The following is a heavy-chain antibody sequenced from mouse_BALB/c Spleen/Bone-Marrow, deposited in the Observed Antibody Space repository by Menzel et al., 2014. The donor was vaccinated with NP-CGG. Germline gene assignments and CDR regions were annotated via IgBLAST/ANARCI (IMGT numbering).Heavy chain of an antibody. J-gene: IGHJ3*01. Sequence: VQLQQSGAEQVRPGTSVKVSCKAAGYAFTYYLIDWIKQRPGQRPGQGLEWIGVINPGTGGTNYNEKFKGSATLTADNSHSSAYMQQRSVTSDDSAVYLCTRRPGFAYWGQGTLHSVS. CDR1: GYAFTYYL. CDR2: INPGTGGT. CDR3: TRRPGFAY. V-gene: IGHV1-54*01.